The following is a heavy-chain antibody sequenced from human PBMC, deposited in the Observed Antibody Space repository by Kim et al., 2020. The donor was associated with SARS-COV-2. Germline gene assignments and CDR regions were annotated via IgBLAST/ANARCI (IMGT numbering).Heavy chain of an antibody. CDR1: GFTFSNSW. V-gene: IGHV3-74*01. J-gene: IGHJ4*02. D-gene: IGHD1-7*01. CDR3: ARVVPGTNIFDF. Sequence: GGSLRLSCVTSGFTFSNSWMHWVRQAPGNGLVWVSRINPDGRDTSFADSVKGRFTISRDNAKNTLYLQMDSLRAEDSAVYYCARVVPGTNIFDFWGQGT. CDR2: INPDGRDT.